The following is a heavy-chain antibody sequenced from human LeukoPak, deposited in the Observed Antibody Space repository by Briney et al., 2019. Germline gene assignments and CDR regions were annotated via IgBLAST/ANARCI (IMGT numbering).Heavy chain of an antibody. CDR3: ARETSGATWYYFDY. V-gene: IGHV3-33*01. Sequence: GGSLRLSCAASGFTFSSYGMHWVRQTPGKGLEWVAVIWYDGSNKYYADSVKGRFTISRDNSKNTLYLQMNSLRAEDTAVYYCARETSGATWYYFDYWGQGTLVTVSS. J-gene: IGHJ4*02. CDR2: IWYDGSNK. CDR1: GFTFSSYG. D-gene: IGHD1-26*01.